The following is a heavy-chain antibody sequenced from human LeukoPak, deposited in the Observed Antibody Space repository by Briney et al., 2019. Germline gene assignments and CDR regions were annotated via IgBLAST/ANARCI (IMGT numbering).Heavy chain of an antibody. CDR3: ARSSVEIAAQIDY. D-gene: IGHD2-15*01. CDR1: GYTFTNFW. Sequence: GESLKISCKGSGYTFTNFWIGWVRQVPGKGLEWMGIIYPGDSDTRYSPSFQGQVTISADKSISTAYLQWSSLKASDTAMYYCARSSVEIAAQIDYWGQGTLVTVSS. CDR2: IYPGDSDT. V-gene: IGHV5-51*01. J-gene: IGHJ4*02.